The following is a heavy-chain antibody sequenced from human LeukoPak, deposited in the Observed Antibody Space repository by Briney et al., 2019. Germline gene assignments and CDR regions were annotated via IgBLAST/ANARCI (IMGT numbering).Heavy chain of an antibody. J-gene: IGHJ4*02. CDR1: GGSFGGYF. Sequence: SETLSLTCAVPGGSFGGYFWGWIRQPPGKGLERIGEINLSGSSNYNASLKSRVTISIDTSKRQLSLNLTSVTAADTAVYYCARVIALPGLYYFDYWGQGTLVTVSS. CDR3: ARVIALPGLYYFDY. CDR2: INLSGSS. D-gene: IGHD3-9*01. V-gene: IGHV4-34*01.